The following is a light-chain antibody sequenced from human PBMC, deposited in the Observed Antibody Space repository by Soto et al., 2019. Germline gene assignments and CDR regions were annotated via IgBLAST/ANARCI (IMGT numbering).Light chain of an antibody. Sequence: EIVLTQSPATLSLSPGERATLSCRASQNVSSYLAWYQQKPGQAPRLLIYDASNRATGIPARFSGSGSGTDFTLTISSLEPEDVGVYYCQQRSNWPPTFGGGTKVEIK. CDR3: QQRSNWPPT. CDR1: QNVSSY. J-gene: IGKJ4*01. V-gene: IGKV3-11*01. CDR2: DAS.